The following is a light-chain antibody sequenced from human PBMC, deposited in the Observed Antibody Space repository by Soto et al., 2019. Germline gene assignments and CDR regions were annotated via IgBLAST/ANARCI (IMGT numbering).Light chain of an antibody. CDR1: QSFSSSY. CDR2: GAS. Sequence: EIVLTQSPATLSLSPGERSTLSFSASQSFSSSYLAWYQQKPGQAPRLLIYGASSRANGIPDRFSGSGSGTDFTLTISRLEPEDFAVYYCHQYGSSPLTFGGGTKVDI. V-gene: IGKV3-20*01. J-gene: IGKJ4*01. CDR3: HQYGSSPLT.